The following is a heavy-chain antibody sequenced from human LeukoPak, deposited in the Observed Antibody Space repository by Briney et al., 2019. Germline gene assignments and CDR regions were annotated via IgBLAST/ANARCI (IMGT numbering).Heavy chain of an antibody. CDR1: GGSFSGYY. V-gene: IGHV4-34*01. J-gene: IGHJ4*02. CDR2: ISHTGGT. CDR3: ARVPDITARPCDS. D-gene: IGHD1-1*01. Sequence: PSETLSLTCAVYGGSFSGYYWTLIRQTPGKGLEWIGEISHTGGTNYNPSPKSRITISVDSSKQQFSLKMTSVTAADTGVYYCARVPDITARPCDSWGPGTLVIVSS.